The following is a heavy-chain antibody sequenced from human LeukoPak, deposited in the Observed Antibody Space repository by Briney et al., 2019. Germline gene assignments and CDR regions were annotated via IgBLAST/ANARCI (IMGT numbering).Heavy chain of an antibody. CDR2: IYYSGST. CDR1: GGSISSSSYY. D-gene: IGHD3-3*01. J-gene: IGHJ4*02. Sequence: KPSETLSLTCTVSGGSISSSSYYWGWIRQPPGKGLEWIGSIYYSGSTYYNPSLKSRVTISVDTSKNQFSLKLSSVTAADTAVYYCARGSDTRRYYDFWSGYYIPYSSRTNFDYWGQGTLVTVSS. CDR3: ARGSDTRRYYDFWSGYYIPYSSRTNFDY. V-gene: IGHV4-39*01.